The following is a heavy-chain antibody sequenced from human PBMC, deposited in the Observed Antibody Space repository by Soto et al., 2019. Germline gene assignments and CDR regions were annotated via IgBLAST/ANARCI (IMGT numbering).Heavy chain of an antibody. CDR2: VSSGAGT. CDR3: AKRRGAGVHFDY. CDR1: GFTFSTYA. J-gene: IGHJ4*02. Sequence: EVELLESGGGLVQPEGSLSLSCAASGFTFSTYAMGWVRQAPGKGLEGVSVVSSGAGTHYADSVKGRFTVSRDNYKNTLSLQMSSLRADDTAVYYCAKRRGAGVHFDYWGQGALVTVSS. V-gene: IGHV3-23*01. D-gene: IGHD2-8*01.